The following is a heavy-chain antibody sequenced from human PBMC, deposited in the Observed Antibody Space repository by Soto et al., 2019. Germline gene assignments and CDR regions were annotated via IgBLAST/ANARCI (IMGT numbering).Heavy chain of an antibody. D-gene: IGHD1-1*01. CDR3: ARGRYGDY. Sequence: QVHLVQSGAEVKKPGASVKVSCQGSGYAFTTYCITWVRQAPGQGLEWMGWISAHNGNTNYAQKLQGRVTVTRDTSTSTAYMELRSLRYDDTAVYYFARGRYGDYWGQEALVTVSS. CDR1: GYAFTTYC. J-gene: IGHJ4*02. V-gene: IGHV1-18*01. CDR2: ISAHNGNT.